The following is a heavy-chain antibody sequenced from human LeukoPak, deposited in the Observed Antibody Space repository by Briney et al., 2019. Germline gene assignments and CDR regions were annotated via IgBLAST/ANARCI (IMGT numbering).Heavy chain of an antibody. CDR2: IDPNSGGT. CDR3: AREEVSGGYSYGREFDY. V-gene: IGHV1-2*02. J-gene: IGHJ4*02. D-gene: IGHD5-18*01. Sequence: ASVKVSCKASGYTFTGYYMHWVRQAPGQGLEWMRWIDPNSGGTNYAQKFQGRVTMTRDTSISTAYMELSRLRSDDTAVYYCAREEVSGGYSYGREFDYWGQGTLVTVSS. CDR1: GYTFTGYY.